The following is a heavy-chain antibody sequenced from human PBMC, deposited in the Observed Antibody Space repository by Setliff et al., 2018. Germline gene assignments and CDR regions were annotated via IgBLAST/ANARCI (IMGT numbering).Heavy chain of an antibody. CDR3: ARGRGTTFTQAQVYFDY. V-gene: IGHV3-48*01. J-gene: IGHJ4*01. Sequence: PGGSLRLSCAASGFSFSSYSMSWVRQAPGKGLEWVSDISGGGKIIFYADSVKGRFTISRDNADNSLYLQMNSLRAEDTGVYYCARGRGTTFTQAQVYFDYWGQGALVTVSS. CDR2: ISGGGKII. D-gene: IGHD1-7*01. CDR1: GFSFSSYS.